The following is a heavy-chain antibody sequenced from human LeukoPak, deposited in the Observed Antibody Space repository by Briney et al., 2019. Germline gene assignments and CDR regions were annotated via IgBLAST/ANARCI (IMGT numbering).Heavy chain of an antibody. Sequence: PGGSLRLSCAASGFTFSSYAMSWVRQAPGKGLEWVSVISGSGGSTYYADSVKGRFTISRDNSKNTLYLQMNSLRAEDTAVYYCAKEVGCSSTSCYIGYYYYYMDVWGKGTTVTVSS. V-gene: IGHV3-23*01. CDR2: ISGSGGST. J-gene: IGHJ6*03. CDR3: AKEVGCSSTSCYIGYYYYYMDV. CDR1: GFTFSSYA. D-gene: IGHD2-2*02.